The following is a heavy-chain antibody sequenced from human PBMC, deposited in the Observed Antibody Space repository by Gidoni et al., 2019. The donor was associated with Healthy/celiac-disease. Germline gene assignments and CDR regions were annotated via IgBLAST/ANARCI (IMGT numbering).Heavy chain of an antibody. Sequence: QLQLQESGPGLVKPSETLSLTCTVSGGSISRSSYYWGWLRQPPGKGLEWSGSIYYSGGTYYNPSLKSRVTISVDTSKNQFSLKLSSVTAADTAVYYCARWFGSSSIGNWFDPWGQGTLVTVSS. CDR2: IYYSGGT. D-gene: IGHD6-6*01. CDR3: ARWFGSSSIGNWFDP. V-gene: IGHV4-39*07. CDR1: GGSISRSSYY. J-gene: IGHJ5*02.